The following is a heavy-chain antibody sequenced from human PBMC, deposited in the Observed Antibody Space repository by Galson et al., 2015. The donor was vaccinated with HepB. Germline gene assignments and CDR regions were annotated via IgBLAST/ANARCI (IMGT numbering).Heavy chain of an antibody. D-gene: IGHD2-21*02. Sequence: SLRLSCAASGFTFSSYWMSWVRQAPGKGLEWVANIKQDGSEKYYVDSVKGRFTISRDNAKNSLYLQMNSLRAEDTAVYYCAKNMYCGGDCFTTVFDYWGQGTLVTVSS. V-gene: IGHV3-7*01. CDR2: IKQDGSEK. CDR1: GFTFSSYW. CDR3: AKNMYCGGDCFTTVFDY. J-gene: IGHJ4*02.